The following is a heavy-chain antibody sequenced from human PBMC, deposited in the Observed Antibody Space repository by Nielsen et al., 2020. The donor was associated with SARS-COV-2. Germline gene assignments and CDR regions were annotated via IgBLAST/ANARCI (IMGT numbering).Heavy chain of an antibody. V-gene: IGHV4-59*12. Sequence: GSLRLSCTVSGGSISSYYWSWIRQPPGKGLEWIGYIYYSGSTNYNPSLKSRVTISVDTSKNQFSLKLSSVTAADTAVYYCARAMYDYVWGSYRYTGWFDPWGQGTLVTVSS. CDR3: ARAMYDYVWGSYRYTGWFDP. J-gene: IGHJ5*02. CDR1: GGSISSYY. CDR2: IYYSGST. D-gene: IGHD3-16*02.